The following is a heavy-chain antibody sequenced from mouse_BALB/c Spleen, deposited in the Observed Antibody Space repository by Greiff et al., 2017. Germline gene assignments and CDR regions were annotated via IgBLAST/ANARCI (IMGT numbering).Heavy chain of an antibody. V-gene: IGHV5-17*02. Sequence: EVQGVESGGGLVQPGGSRKLSCAASGFTFSSFGMHWVRQAPEKGLEWVAYISSGSSTIYYADTVKGRFTISRDNPKNTLFLQMTSLRSEDTAMYYCARRDGYYFYYAMDYWGQGTSVTVSS. J-gene: IGHJ4*01. CDR3: ARRDGYYFYYAMDY. D-gene: IGHD2-3*01. CDR2: ISSGSSTI. CDR1: GFTFSSFG.